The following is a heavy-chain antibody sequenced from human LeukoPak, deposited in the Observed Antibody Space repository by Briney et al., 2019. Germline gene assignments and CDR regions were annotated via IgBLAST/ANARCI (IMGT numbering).Heavy chain of an antibody. CDR3: ARDNGYWFDP. J-gene: IGHJ5*02. Sequence: ASVKVSCKASGGTFSSYAISWVRQAPGQGLEWMGGIIPIFGTANYAQKFQGRVTITTDESTSTAYMELSSLRSEDTAVYYCARDNGYWFDPWGQGTLVTVSS. D-gene: IGHD2-8*01. CDR2: IIPIFGTA. V-gene: IGHV1-69*05. CDR1: GGTFSSYA.